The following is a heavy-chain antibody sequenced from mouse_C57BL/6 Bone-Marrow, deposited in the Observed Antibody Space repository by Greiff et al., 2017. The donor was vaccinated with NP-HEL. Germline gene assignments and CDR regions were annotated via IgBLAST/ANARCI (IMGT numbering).Heavy chain of an antibody. Sequence: EVMLVESGGDLVKPGGSLKLSCAASGFTFSSYGMSWVRQTPDKRLEWVATISSGGSYTYYLDRVKGRFTISRDNAKNTLYLQMCRLKSEDTAMYYCARRGATVVSYWYLDVWGTGTTVTVSS. D-gene: IGHD1-1*01. J-gene: IGHJ1*03. CDR1: GFTFSSYG. V-gene: IGHV5-6*02. CDR2: ISSGGSYT. CDR3: ARRGATVVSYWYLDV.